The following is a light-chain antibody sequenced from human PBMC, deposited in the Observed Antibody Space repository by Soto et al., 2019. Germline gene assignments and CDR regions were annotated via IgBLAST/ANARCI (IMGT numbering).Light chain of an antibody. CDR1: TSHVGGYNY. CDR2: EVS. CDR3: SSYTSSSSRV. Sequence: QSPLTKPASVSGSPGQSITISCTGTTSHVGGYNYVSWYQHHPGKAPKLMIYEVSNRPSGVSNRFSGSKSGNTASLTISGLQAEEEADYYCSSYTSSSSRVFGGGTQLTV. J-gene: IGLJ3*02. V-gene: IGLV2-14*01.